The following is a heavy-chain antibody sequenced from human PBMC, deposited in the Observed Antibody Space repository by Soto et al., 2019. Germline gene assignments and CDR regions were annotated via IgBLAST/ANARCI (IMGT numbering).Heavy chain of an antibody. CDR1: SGFTFSSHW. J-gene: IGHJ4*02. D-gene: IGHD6-19*01. CDR3: ARGPSVSGFYVGDY. Sequence: DVQMVESGGGLVQTGGSLRLSCVASSGFTFSSHWMHWFRQSPGKGLVWVSRISRDGTSTNYADSVKGRFTISRDNAKNTVYLQMTSLRAEDRAIYYCARGPSVSGFYVGDYWGQGTQVTVSS. V-gene: IGHV3-74*01. CDR2: ISRDGTST.